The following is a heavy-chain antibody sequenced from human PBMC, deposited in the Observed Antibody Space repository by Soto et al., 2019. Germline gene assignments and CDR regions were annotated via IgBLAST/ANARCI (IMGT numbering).Heavy chain of an antibody. CDR1: GGTFSSYA. J-gene: IGHJ5*02. D-gene: IGHD2-2*01. Sequence: SVKVSCKASGGTFSSYAISWVRQAPGQGLEWMGGIIPIFGTANYAQKFRGRVTITADESTSTAYMELSSLRSEDTAVYYCAPALGHCSSTSCGNWFDPWGQGTLVTVSS. CDR2: IIPIFGTA. V-gene: IGHV1-69*13. CDR3: APALGHCSSTSCGNWFDP.